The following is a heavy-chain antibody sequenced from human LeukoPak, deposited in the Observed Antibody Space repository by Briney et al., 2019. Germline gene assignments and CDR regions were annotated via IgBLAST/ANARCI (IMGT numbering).Heavy chain of an antibody. Sequence: GGSLRLSCAASGFTFSSYGMHWVRQAPGKGLEWVAVISYDGSNKDYADSVKGRFTISRDNSKNTLYLQMNSLRAEDTGVYYCAKGGYSSGWYFDYWGQGTLVTVSS. J-gene: IGHJ4*02. CDR2: ISYDGSNK. CDR3: AKGGYSSGWYFDY. V-gene: IGHV3-30*18. D-gene: IGHD6-19*01. CDR1: GFTFSSYG.